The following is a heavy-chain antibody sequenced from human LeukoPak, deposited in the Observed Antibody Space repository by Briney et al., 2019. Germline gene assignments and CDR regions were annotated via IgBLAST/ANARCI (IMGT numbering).Heavy chain of an antibody. CDR2: IYYSGST. CDR1: GGSIRSYY. D-gene: IGHD1-14*01. V-gene: IGHV4-59*01. Sequence: SETLCLTCTVSGGSIRSYYWSWIRQPPGKGLEWIGYIYYSGSTKYNPSLKSRVTISVDTSKNQFSLKLSSVTAADTAVYYCARDRGSLGGPDYDYWGQGTLVTVSS. J-gene: IGHJ4*02. CDR3: ARDRGSLGGPDYDY.